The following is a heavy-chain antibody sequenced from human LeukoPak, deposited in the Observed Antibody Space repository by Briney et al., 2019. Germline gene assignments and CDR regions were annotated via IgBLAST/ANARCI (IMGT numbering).Heavy chain of an antibody. D-gene: IGHD3-10*01. Sequence: GGSLRLSCAASGFTFSGYAMSWVRQAPGKGLEWVSAISGSGDSTYYADSVKGRFTISRDNSKNTLYLQMNSLRAEDTAVYSCAKLAGGLLWFGDLLYFDYWGQGTLVTVSS. CDR3: AKLAGGLLWFGDLLYFDY. V-gene: IGHV3-23*01. CDR1: GFTFSGYA. CDR2: ISGSGDST. J-gene: IGHJ4*02.